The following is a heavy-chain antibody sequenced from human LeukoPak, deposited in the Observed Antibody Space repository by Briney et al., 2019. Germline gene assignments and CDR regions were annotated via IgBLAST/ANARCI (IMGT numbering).Heavy chain of an antibody. CDR1: GGSISSYY. J-gene: IGHJ6*03. Sequence: PSETLSLTCTVSGGSISSYYWSWIRRPPGKGLEWIGYIYYSGSTNYNPSLKSRVTISVDTSKNQFSLKLSSVTAAGTAVYYCARVGRTGYYYYYMDVWGKGTTVTVSS. V-gene: IGHV4-59*01. CDR3: ARVGRTGYYYYYMDV. D-gene: IGHD3/OR15-3a*01. CDR2: IYYSGST.